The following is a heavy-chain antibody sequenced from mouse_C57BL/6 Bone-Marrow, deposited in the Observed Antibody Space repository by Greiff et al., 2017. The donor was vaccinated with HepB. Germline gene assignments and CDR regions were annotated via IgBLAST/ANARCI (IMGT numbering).Heavy chain of an antibody. CDR2: IDPENGDT. V-gene: IGHV14-4*01. Sequence: DVQLQESGAELVRPGASVKLSCTASGFNIKDDYMHWVKQRPEQGLEWIGWIDPENGDTEYASKFQGKATITADTSSNTAYLQLSSLTSEDTAVYYCTKAGSSYYFDYWGQGTTLTVSS. CDR1: GFNIKDDY. J-gene: IGHJ2*01. CDR3: TKAGSSYYFDY. D-gene: IGHD1-1*01.